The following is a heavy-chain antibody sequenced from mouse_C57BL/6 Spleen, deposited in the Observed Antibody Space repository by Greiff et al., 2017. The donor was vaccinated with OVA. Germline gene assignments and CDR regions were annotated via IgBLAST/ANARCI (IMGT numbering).Heavy chain of an antibody. CDR3: ARDSYYYGSSSYAMDY. CDR2: ISSGSSTI. CDR1: GFTFSDYG. D-gene: IGHD1-1*01. V-gene: IGHV5-17*01. Sequence: DVMLVESGGGLVKPGGSLTLSCAASGFTFSDYGMHWVRQAPEKGLAWVAYISSGSSTIYYADTVKGRFTISRDNAKNTLFLQMTSLRSEDTAMYYCARDSYYYGSSSYAMDYWGQGTSVTVSS. J-gene: IGHJ4*01.